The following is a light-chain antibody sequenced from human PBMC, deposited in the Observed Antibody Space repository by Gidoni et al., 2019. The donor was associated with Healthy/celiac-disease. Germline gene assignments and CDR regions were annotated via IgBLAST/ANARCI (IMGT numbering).Light chain of an antibody. J-gene: IGKJ1*01. Sequence: DIQMTQSPSSLSASVGDRVTITCRASQNISSYLNWYQQKPGKAPKLLIYAASSLQSGVPSRFRGRGAGTDFTLTISRLQPEDFATYYCQQSYSIRTFGQGTKVEIK. CDR1: QNISSY. CDR2: AAS. CDR3: QQSYSIRT. V-gene: IGKV1-39*01.